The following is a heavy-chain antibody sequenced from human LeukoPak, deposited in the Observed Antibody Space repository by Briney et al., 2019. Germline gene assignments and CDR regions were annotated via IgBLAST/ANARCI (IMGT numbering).Heavy chain of an antibody. Sequence: GGSLRLSCAASGFTFSSYEMNWVRQAPGKGLEWVTYISSSGSTIYYADSVKGRFTISRDNAKNSLYLQMNSLRAEDTAVYYCARDSCSGGSCYPGAVDWFDPWGQGTLVTVSS. J-gene: IGHJ5*02. CDR1: GFTFSSYE. D-gene: IGHD2-15*01. CDR3: ARDSCSGGSCYPGAVDWFDP. V-gene: IGHV3-48*03. CDR2: ISSSGSTI.